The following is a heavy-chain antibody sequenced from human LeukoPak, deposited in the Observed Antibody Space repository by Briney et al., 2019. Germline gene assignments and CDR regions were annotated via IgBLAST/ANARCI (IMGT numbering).Heavy chain of an antibody. V-gene: IGHV3-21*01. Sequence: GGPLRLSCAAAGFTFRSYSMNWVRQAPGKGLEWVSSISTTSGHIYCADSLKGRFTISRDNARNSLSLQVNGLRADDTGIYYCARGSMIAQRLDAFDIWGQGTEVTVSS. CDR2: ISTTSGHI. CDR1: GFTFRSYS. D-gene: IGHD2-21*01. CDR3: ARGSMIAQRLDAFDI. J-gene: IGHJ3*02.